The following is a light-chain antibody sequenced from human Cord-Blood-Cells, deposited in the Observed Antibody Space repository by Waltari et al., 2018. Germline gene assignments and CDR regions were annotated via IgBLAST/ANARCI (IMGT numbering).Light chain of an antibody. CDR3: SSYAGSNNLV. Sequence: SALTQPPSASGSPGQSVTISCPGTSSDVGGSTYVSWYQQHPGKAPKLMIYEVSKRPSGVPDRFSGSKSGNTASLTVSGLQAEDEADYYCSSYAGSNNLVFGGGTKLTVL. CDR1: SSDVGGSTY. V-gene: IGLV2-8*01. CDR2: EVS. J-gene: IGLJ2*01.